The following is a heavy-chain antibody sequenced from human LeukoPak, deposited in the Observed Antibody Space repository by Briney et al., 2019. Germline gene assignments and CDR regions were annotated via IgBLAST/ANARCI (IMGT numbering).Heavy chain of an antibody. V-gene: IGHV4-39*01. J-gene: IGHJ5*02. CDR1: GGSISSSSYY. CDR2: IYYSGST. CDR3: ARRFDIVVVPAAKGWFDP. Sequence: PSETLSLTCTVSGGSISSSSYYWGWIRQPPGKGLEWIGSIYYSGSTYYNPSLKSRVTISVDTSKNQFSLKLSSVTAADTAVYYCARRFDIVVVPAAKGWFDPWGQGTLVTVSS. D-gene: IGHD2-2*01.